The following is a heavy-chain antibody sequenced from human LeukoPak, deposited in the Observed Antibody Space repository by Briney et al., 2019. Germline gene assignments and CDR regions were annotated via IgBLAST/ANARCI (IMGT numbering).Heavy chain of an antibody. CDR2: IYYSGST. CDR1: GYSISSGYY. V-gene: IGHV4-38-2*02. CDR3: AAGKYYYYYMDV. Sequence: PSETLSLTCTVSGYSISSGYYWGWIRQPPGKGLEWIGSIYYSGSTYYNPSLKRRVTIALDTSRNQLSLRLSSVTAADTAVYYCAAGKYYYYYMDVWGKGTTVTISS. D-gene: IGHD6-13*01. J-gene: IGHJ6*03.